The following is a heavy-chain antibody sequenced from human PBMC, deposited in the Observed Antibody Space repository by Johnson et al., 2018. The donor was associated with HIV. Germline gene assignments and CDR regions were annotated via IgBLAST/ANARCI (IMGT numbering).Heavy chain of an antibody. CDR1: GFSISDYY. CDR2: IGRSGTTI. Sequence: QVQLVESGGGLVKPGGSLRLSCAASGFSISDYYMSWIRQAPGKGLAWISYIGRSGTTIYYADSVKGRFTISRDNTKNSLYLQMNSMRAEDTAVYYCARDKANWGPSRDVGAFDIWGQGTMVTVSS. V-gene: IGHV3-11*04. CDR3: ARDKANWGPSRDVGAFDI. D-gene: IGHD7-27*01. J-gene: IGHJ3*02.